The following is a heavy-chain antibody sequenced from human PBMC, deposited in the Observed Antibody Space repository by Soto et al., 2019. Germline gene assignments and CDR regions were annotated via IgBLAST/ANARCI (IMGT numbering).Heavy chain of an antibody. CDR1: GASVSSYF. V-gene: IGHV4-59*02. CDR3: ARVHRGWSSGHGLDV. Sequence: SETLSLPCTVSGASVSSYFWSWVRQPPGKGLDWIGYIYNSGRTNYNPSLKSRVTIPLDTSDNDFSLRLTSLTAADTAVYYCARVHRGWSSGHGLDVWGQGTTVTVS. J-gene: IGHJ6*02. D-gene: IGHD6-19*01. CDR2: IYNSGRT.